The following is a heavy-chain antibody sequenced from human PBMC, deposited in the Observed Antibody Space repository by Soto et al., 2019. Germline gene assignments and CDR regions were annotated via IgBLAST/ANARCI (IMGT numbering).Heavy chain of an antibody. CDR1: GGSISSGGY. Sequence: PSETLSLTCTVSGGSISSGGYWSWIRQRPGKGLEWIGNIYYIGNTYYNPSLRGRVTISVDTSKNQFSLNLSSVTAADTAVYYCARAPYRTNGVCETFYFDYWGQGALVTVSS. J-gene: IGHJ4*02. D-gene: IGHD2-8*01. V-gene: IGHV4-31*03. CDR2: IYYIGNT. CDR3: ARAPYRTNGVCETFYFDY.